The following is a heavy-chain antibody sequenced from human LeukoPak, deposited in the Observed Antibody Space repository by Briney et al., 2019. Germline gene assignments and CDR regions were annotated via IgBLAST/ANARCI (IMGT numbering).Heavy chain of an antibody. V-gene: IGHV3-21*01. CDR1: GFTFSSYS. J-gene: IGHJ6*03. D-gene: IGHD3-3*01. CDR3: ARDYYDFWSGYSAYYYYYYMDV. CDR2: ISSSSSYI. Sequence: GGSLRLSCAASGFTFSSYSMNWVRQAPGKGLEWVSSISSSSSYIYYADSVKGRFTISRDNAKKSLYLQMNSLRAEDTAVYYCARDYYDFWSGYSAYYYYYYMDVWGKGTTVTVSS.